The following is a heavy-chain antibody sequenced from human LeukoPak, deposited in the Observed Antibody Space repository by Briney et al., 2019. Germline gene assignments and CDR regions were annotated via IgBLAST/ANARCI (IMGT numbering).Heavy chain of an antibody. J-gene: IGHJ4*02. V-gene: IGHV3-23*01. CDR2: ITGSGGGT. Sequence: GGSLRLSCAASGFTFSNYAMSWVRQAPGKGLEWVSAITGSGGGTYYADSVKGRFTISRDNSKNTLYLQMNSLRADDTAVYYCAKWGDYDVLTGYYDPDYWGQGTLVTASS. CDR3: AKWGDYDVLTGYYDPDY. D-gene: IGHD3-9*01. CDR1: GFTFSNYA.